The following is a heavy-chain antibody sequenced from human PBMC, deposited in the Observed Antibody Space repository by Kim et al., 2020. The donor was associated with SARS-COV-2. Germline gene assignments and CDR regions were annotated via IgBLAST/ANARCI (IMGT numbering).Heavy chain of an antibody. D-gene: IGHD4-4*01. V-gene: IGHV7-4-1*02. CDR3: ARSNPRLGPDY. CDR1: GYTFTSYA. Sequence: ASVKVSCKASGYTFTSYAMNWVRQAPGQGLEWMGWINTNTGNPTYAQGFTGRFVFSLDTSVSTAYLQISILNAEDTAVYYCARSNPRLGPDYWGQGTLVTVSS. J-gene: IGHJ4*02. CDR2: INTNTGNP.